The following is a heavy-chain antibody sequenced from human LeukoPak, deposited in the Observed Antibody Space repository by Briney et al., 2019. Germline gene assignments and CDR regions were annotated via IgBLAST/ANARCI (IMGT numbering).Heavy chain of an antibody. Sequence: GGSLRLSCAASGFTFSSYGMHWVRQAPGKGLEWVAVIWHDGSNKYYADSVKGRFTISRDNSKNTLYLQMNSLRAEDTAVYYCAKGDTAMDSGWFDPWGQGTLVTVSS. J-gene: IGHJ5*02. CDR1: GFTFSSYG. V-gene: IGHV3-33*06. D-gene: IGHD5-18*01. CDR3: AKGDTAMDSGWFDP. CDR2: IWHDGSNK.